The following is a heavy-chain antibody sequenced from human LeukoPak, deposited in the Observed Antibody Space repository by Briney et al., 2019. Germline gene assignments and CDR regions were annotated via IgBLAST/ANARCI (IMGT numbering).Heavy chain of an antibody. CDR2: INSDGSNT. CDR3: ARGASLNQPDAFDI. CDR1: GFTFSSYW. V-gene: IGHV3-74*01. D-gene: IGHD1-14*01. J-gene: IGHJ3*02. Sequence: PGGSLRLSCAASGFTFSSYWMHWVRQAPGKGLVWVSRINSDGSNTDYADSVKGRFTISRDSAKNTLYLQMNSLTAEDTVVYFCARGASLNQPDAFDIWGQGTTVTVSS.